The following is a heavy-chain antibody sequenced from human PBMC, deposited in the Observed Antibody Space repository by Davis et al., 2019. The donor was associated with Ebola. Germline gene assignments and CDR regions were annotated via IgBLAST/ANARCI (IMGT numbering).Heavy chain of an antibody. J-gene: IGHJ4*02. Sequence: GESLKISCAASGFTFSSYWMSWVRQAPGKGLEWVANIKQDGSEKYYVDSVKGRFTISRDNAKNSLYLQMNSLRAEDTAVYYCAKDYGSGSYSYWGQGTLVTVSS. CDR1: GFTFSSYW. CDR3: AKDYGSGSYSY. D-gene: IGHD3-10*01. V-gene: IGHV3-7*03. CDR2: IKQDGSEK.